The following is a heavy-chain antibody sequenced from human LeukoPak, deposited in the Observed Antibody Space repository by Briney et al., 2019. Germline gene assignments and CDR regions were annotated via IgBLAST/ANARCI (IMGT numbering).Heavy chain of an antibody. V-gene: IGHV3-48*03. J-gene: IGHJ4*02. CDR1: GFPFSSYE. D-gene: IGHD6-6*01. CDR2: ISSSGSTK. Sequence: GGSLRLSCSASGFPFSSYEMNWVRQAPGKGLEWVSYISSSGSTKYYAQSVKGRFTISRDNARNSLYLQMNSLRAEDTAVYYCARDRSMATRLWTPTDYWGQGTLVTVSS. CDR3: ARDRSMATRLWTPTDY.